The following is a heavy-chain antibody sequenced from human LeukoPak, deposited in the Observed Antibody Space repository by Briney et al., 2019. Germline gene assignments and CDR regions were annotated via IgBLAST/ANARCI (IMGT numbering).Heavy chain of an antibody. J-gene: IGHJ4*02. CDR2: IKSKTDGGTT. CDR1: GFTFSNAW. CDR3: TTGRSSGWYGYY. D-gene: IGHD6-19*01. Sequence: PGGSLRLSCAASGFTFSNAWMSWVRQAPGKGLEWVGRIKSKTDGGTTDYAAPVKGRFTISRDDSKNTLYLQMNSLKTEDTAVYYCTTGRSSGWYGYYWGQGTLVTVSS. V-gene: IGHV3-15*01.